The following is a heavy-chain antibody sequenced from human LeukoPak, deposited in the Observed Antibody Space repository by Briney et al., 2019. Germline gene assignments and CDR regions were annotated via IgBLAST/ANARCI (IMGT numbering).Heavy chain of an antibody. CDR3: VRDLLVFDS. CDR1: GFKFDDYG. V-gene: IGHV3-20*04. D-gene: IGHD2-15*01. CDR2: IHWKGGGT. Sequence: GGSLRLSCAAAGFKFDDYGMSWVRQAPGKGLEWVSGIHWKGGGTGYADSVKGRFTISRDNAKNSLYLQMNSLRAEDTALYYCVRDLLVFDSWGQGTLVTVSS. J-gene: IGHJ4*02.